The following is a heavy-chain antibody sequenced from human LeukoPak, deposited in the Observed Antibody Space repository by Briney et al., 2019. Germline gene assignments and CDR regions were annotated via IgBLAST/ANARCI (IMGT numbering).Heavy chain of an antibody. Sequence: PGGSLRLSCAASGFTFSSYSMNWVRQAPGKGLEWVSSISGSSSYIYYADSVKGRFTISRDNAKNSLYLQMNSLRAEDTAVYYCARVRWPTTGDKEVRGVITGGLYMDVWGKGTTVTISS. J-gene: IGHJ6*03. V-gene: IGHV3-21*06. CDR3: ARVRWPTTGDKEVRGVITGGLYMDV. D-gene: IGHD3-10*01. CDR2: ISGSSSYI. CDR1: GFTFSSYS.